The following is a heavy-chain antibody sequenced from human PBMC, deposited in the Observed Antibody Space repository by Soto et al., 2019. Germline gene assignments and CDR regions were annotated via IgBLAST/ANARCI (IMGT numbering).Heavy chain of an antibody. CDR3: ARLQLVQKVIDY. CDR2: IFYSGGT. Sequence: SETLSLTCTASGDSISTYYWSWIRQSPGKGLQWIGYIFYSGGTAYNPSLKSRVTISLDMSKKQISLKLTSVTTADTATYFCARLQLVQKVIDYWGQGTLVTVSS. V-gene: IGHV4-59*01. J-gene: IGHJ4*02. CDR1: GDSISTYY. D-gene: IGHD1-1*01.